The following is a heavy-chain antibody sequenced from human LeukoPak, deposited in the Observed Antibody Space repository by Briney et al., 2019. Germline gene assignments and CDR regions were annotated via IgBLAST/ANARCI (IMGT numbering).Heavy chain of an antibody. J-gene: IGHJ3*02. V-gene: IGHV3-11*04. CDR3: VYYFDSSGFGNDAFGI. Sequence: GGSLRLSCAASGFTFRDYYMSWIRQAPGKGLEWVSYITTSGSTIYYADSVKGRFTISTDNAKNSLFLQMNSLRGEDTAIYYCVYYFDSSGFGNDAFGIWGQGTMVTVSS. D-gene: IGHD3-22*01. CDR1: GFTFRDYY. CDR2: ITTSGSTI.